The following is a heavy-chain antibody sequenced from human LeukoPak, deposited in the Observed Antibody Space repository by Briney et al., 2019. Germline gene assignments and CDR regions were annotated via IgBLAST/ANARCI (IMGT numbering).Heavy chain of an antibody. J-gene: IGHJ4*02. Sequence: GSLRLSCAASGFTFGNYAMNWVRQAPGKGLEWLSYISGSGSDTNYADSVKGRFTTSRDNAKNSLYLQMNSLRAEDTAVYYCARVGSIAAAGTPDYWGQGTLVTVSS. D-gene: IGHD6-13*01. CDR3: ARVGSIAAAGTPDY. CDR2: ISGSGSDT. CDR1: GFTFGNYA. V-gene: IGHV3-21*05.